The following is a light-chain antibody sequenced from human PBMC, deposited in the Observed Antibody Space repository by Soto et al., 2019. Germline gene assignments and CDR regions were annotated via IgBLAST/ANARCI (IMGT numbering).Light chain of an antibody. CDR2: GVS. CDR1: ESVGTN. J-gene: IGKJ1*01. CDR3: QQYNNWSQT. Sequence: EAIMTQSPALLSVSPGESVTLSCRASESVGTNLAWLQQKPGQAPSLLIYGVSTRPTGIPARFSGGGSGRHFTLTISSLQSEDFAVYYCQQYNNWSQTFGQGTKVDIK. V-gene: IGKV3-15*01.